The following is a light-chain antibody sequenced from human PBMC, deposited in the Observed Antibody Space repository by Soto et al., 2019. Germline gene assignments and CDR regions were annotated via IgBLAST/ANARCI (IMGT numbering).Light chain of an antibody. Sequence: EIVMTQSPATLSVSPGERATLSCRASQSVSSNLAWYQQKPGQAPRLLIYGASTRATGIPARFSGSGSGTEFTLTISSLQSADFAVYYCQQYNNWAPMTFGQGTKVDIK. CDR3: QQYNNWAPMT. CDR1: QSVSSN. CDR2: GAS. V-gene: IGKV3-15*01. J-gene: IGKJ1*01.